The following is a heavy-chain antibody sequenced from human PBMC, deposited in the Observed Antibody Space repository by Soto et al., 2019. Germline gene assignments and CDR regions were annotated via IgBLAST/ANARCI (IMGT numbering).Heavy chain of an antibody. D-gene: IGHD1-26*01. CDR2: ISGSGGST. CDR1: GFTFSSYA. Sequence: EVQLLESGGGLVQPGGSLRLSCAASGFTFSSYAMRWVRQAPGKGLEWVSAISGSGGSTYYADSVKGRFTISRDNSKNTVYLQMNSLRGEDTAVDYCASRGSGSYYDYWGQGTLVTVSS. V-gene: IGHV3-23*01. J-gene: IGHJ4*02. CDR3: ASRGSGSYYDY.